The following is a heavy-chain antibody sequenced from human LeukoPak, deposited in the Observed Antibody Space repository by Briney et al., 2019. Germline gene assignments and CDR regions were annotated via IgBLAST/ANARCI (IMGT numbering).Heavy chain of an antibody. CDR3: AREGGKITFGGVTSFDY. Sequence: ASVKVSCKASGYTFTSYDINWVRQATGQGLEWMGWMNPNSGNTGYAQKFQGRVTMTRDTSTSTVYMELSSLRSEDTAVYYCAREGGKITFGGVTSFDYWGQGTLVTVSS. J-gene: IGHJ4*02. V-gene: IGHV1-8*01. CDR2: MNPNSGNT. CDR1: GYTFTSYD. D-gene: IGHD3-16*01.